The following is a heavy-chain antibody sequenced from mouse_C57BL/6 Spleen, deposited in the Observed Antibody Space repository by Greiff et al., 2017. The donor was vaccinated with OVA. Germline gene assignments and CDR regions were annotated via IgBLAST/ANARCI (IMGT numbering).Heavy chain of an antibody. Sequence: EVQLQQSGAELVQPGASVKLSCTASGFNIKDYYMHWVKQRPEQGLEWIGRIDPEDGETKYVPKFKGKATIPADTSSNTAYLQLSSLTSEDTAVYYGARWSTMVTHYWGQGTSVTVSS. CDR1: GFNIKDYY. V-gene: IGHV14-2*01. J-gene: IGHJ4*01. D-gene: IGHD2-2*01. CDR2: IDPEDGET. CDR3: ARWSTMVTHY.